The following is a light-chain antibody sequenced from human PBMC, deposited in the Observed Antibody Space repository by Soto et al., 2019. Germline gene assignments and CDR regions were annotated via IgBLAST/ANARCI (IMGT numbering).Light chain of an antibody. CDR3: QQYGTSPLT. CDR1: QSVGSTY. Sequence: EIVLTQSPXTLSLSPGERATLSCRASQSVGSTYLAWYQQKPGQAPKLLIYGVSSRATGIPDRFSGSGSGTDFTLTISRLEPEDFAVYYCQQYGTSPLTFGPGTKVDI. J-gene: IGKJ3*01. V-gene: IGKV3-20*01. CDR2: GVS.